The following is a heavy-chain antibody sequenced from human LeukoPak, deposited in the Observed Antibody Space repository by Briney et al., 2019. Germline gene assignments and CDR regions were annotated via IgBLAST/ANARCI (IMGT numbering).Heavy chain of an antibody. D-gene: IGHD3-10*01. CDR2: ISNDGSNK. J-gene: IGHJ4*02. Sequence: GGSLRLSCAASGFTFNTYTMPWVRQAPDRGLEWVAVISNDGSNKFYVDSVKGRFTISRDNSKNTLYLQMNSLRAEDTAVYYCARGGALLWFGASFDYWGQGTLVTVSS. CDR1: GFTFNTYT. V-gene: IGHV3-30-3*01. CDR3: ARGGALLWFGASFDY.